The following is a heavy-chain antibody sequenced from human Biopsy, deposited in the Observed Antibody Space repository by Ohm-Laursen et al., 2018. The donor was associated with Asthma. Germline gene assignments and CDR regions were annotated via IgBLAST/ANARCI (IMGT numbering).Heavy chain of an antibody. CDR2: LIPVLGTP. D-gene: IGHD5-12*01. J-gene: IGHJ6*02. Sequence: SSVKVSCKASGDSFSNYAISWVRQAPGQGLEWMGGLIPVLGTPDHAQMFEGRVTITADESTSTAYMELSSLSSEDKAVYYCARGYSGSDRTVYYYSGLEVWGQGTTVTVSS. V-gene: IGHV1-69*01. CDR3: ARGYSGSDRTVYYYSGLEV. CDR1: GDSFSNYA.